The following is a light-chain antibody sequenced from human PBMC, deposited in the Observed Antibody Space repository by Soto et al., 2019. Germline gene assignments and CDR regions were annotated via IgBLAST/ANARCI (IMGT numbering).Light chain of an antibody. CDR2: EVN. Sequence: QSALTQPPSASGSPGQSVTISCTGTSSDVGAYNYVSWYQQHPGKAPKLIIYEVNKRPSGVPDRFSGSKSGNTASLTVSGLQAEDESDYYCRSYAGSNNFVFGTETKLTVL. CDR3: RSYAGSNNFV. J-gene: IGLJ1*01. CDR1: SSDVGAYNY. V-gene: IGLV2-8*01.